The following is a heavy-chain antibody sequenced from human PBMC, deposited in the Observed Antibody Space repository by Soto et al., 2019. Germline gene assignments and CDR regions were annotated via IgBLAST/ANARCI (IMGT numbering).Heavy chain of an antibody. J-gene: IGHJ4*02. CDR2: IYHSGST. V-gene: IGHV4-38-2*01. CDR3: AKTTYYYDSSGYIV. CDR1: GYSISSGYY. Sequence: PSETLSLTCAVSGYSISSGYYWGWIRQPPGKGLEWIGSIYHSGSTYYNPSLKSRVTISADTSKNQFSLKLSPVTAADTAVYYCAKTTYYYDSSGYIVWGQGTLVTVSS. D-gene: IGHD3-22*01.